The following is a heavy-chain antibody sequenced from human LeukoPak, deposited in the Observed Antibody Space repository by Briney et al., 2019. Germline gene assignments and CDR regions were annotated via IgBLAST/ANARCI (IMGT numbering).Heavy chain of an antibody. Sequence: GGSLRLSCAASGFTFSSYAMSWVRQASGKGLEWVSAFSTGGNTYYADSVKARFTISRDNSKNTLYLQMNSLRAEDTAVYYCATRAGGNFNYWGQGTLVTVSS. CDR3: ATRAGGNFNY. CDR1: GFTFSSYA. V-gene: IGHV3-23*01. CDR2: FSTGGNT. D-gene: IGHD4-23*01. J-gene: IGHJ4*02.